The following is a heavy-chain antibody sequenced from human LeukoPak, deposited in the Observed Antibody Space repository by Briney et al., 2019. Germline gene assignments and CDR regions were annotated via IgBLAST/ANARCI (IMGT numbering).Heavy chain of an antibody. D-gene: IGHD5-24*01. CDR3: ARSWDGYNRRWYFDY. CDR1: GYTFTSYG. J-gene: IGHJ4*02. Sequence: ASVKVSCKASGYTFTSYGISWVRQAPGQGLEWMGGIIPIFGTANYAQKFQGRVTITADESTSTAYMELSSLRSEDTAVYYCARSWDGYNRRWYFDYWGQGTLVTVSS. CDR2: IIPIFGTA. V-gene: IGHV1-69*13.